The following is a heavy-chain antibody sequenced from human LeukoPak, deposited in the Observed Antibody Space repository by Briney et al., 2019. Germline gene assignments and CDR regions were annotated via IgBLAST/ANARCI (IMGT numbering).Heavy chain of an antibody. V-gene: IGHV1-24*01. CDR2: FDPEDGET. Sequence: VASVKVSCKVSGYTLTELSMHWVRQAPGKGLEWMGGFDPEDGETIYAQKFQGRVTMTEDTSTDPAYTELSSLRSEDTAVYYCATDYSLRGWAFDYWGQGTLVTVSS. J-gene: IGHJ4*02. CDR1: GYTLTELS. D-gene: IGHD6-19*01. CDR3: ATDYSLRGWAFDY.